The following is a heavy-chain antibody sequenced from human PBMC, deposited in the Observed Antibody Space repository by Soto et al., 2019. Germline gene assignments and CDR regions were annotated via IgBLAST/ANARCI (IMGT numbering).Heavy chain of an antibody. CDR1: GVSIGSNYY. CDR3: ARSLGWYAIDY. J-gene: IGHJ4*02. D-gene: IGHD6-19*01. Sequence: QVLLQESGPGLVQPSGTLSLSCVVSGVSIGSNYYWGWVRQPPGKGLEWLGDMSPIGSGNYNPSLRRRVTISMDKAQNLFSLKLNSVTAADTAVYYCARSLGWYAIDYWGQGTLVIVSS. CDR2: MSPIGSG. V-gene: IGHV4-4*02.